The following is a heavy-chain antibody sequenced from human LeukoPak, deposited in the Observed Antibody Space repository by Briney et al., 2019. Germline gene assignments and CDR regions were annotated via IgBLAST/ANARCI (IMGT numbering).Heavy chain of an antibody. V-gene: IGHV3-7*01. CDR1: GFTFSSYW. CDR3: ARTQNIVVVPAAIPDY. CDR2: IKQDGSEK. J-gene: IGHJ4*02. Sequence: TGGSLRLSCAASGFTFSSYWMSWVRQAPGKGLEWVANIKQDGSEKYYVDSVKGGFTISRDNAKNSLYLQMNSLRAEDTAVYYCARTQNIVVVPAAIPDYWGQGTLVTVSS. D-gene: IGHD2-2*01.